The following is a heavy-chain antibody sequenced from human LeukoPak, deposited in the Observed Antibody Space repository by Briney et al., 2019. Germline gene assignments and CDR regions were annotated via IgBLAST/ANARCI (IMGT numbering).Heavy chain of an antibody. D-gene: IGHD3-10*01. CDR3: ARGFLVRGVIIASMDF. J-gene: IGHJ6*02. CDR1: GYTFTGYY. CDR2: ISAYNGNT. Sequence: ASVKVSCKASGYTFTGYYMHWVRQAPGQGLEWMGWISAYNGNTNYAQKLQGRVTMTTDTSTSTAYMELRSLRSDDTAVYYCARGFLVRGVIIASMDFWGQGTTVTVSS. V-gene: IGHV1-18*04.